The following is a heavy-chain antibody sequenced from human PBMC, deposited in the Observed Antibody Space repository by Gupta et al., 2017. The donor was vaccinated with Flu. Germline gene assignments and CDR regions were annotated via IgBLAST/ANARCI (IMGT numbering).Heavy chain of an antibody. J-gene: IGHJ4*02. CDR1: GFTFSSYA. D-gene: IGHD3-16*02. CDR2: ISGSGGST. Sequence: EVQLLESGGGLVQPGGSLRLSCAASGFTFSSYAMSWVRQAPGKGLEWVSAISGSGGSTYYADSVKGRFTISRDNSKNTLYLQMNSLRAEDTAVYYCAKTAGLRLGELSLYRYFDYWGQGTLVTVSS. V-gene: IGHV3-23*01. CDR3: AKTAGLRLGELSLYRYFDY.